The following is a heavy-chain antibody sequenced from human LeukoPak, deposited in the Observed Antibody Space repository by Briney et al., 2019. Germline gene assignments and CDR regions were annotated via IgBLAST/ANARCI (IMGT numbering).Heavy chain of an antibody. V-gene: IGHV3-15*01. CDR2: IKSKTDGGTT. D-gene: IGHD3-22*01. J-gene: IGHJ4*02. Sequence: GGSLRLSCAASGFPFSDTWMSWVRQAPGKGLEWVGRIKSKTDGGTTDYAAPVKGRFTISRDDSKNTLYLQMNSLKTGDTAVYYCTTPRRHNYYDSSGYYYSWGQGTLVTVSS. CDR1: GFPFSDTW. CDR3: TTPRRHNYYDSSGYYYS.